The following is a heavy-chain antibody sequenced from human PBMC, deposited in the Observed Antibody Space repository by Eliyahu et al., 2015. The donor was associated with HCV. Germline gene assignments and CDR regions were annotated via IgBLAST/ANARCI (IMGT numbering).Heavy chain of an antibody. CDR2: SEXNGNGA. V-gene: IGHV3-74*01. J-gene: IGHJ5*01. Sequence: EEQLVESGGGLVQPGGSLXLSCGSSGFPLRTYDXHWVRXVPGKGLVWVSXSEXNGNGARYADYVRGRFLISRDNARNXVSLHMSSLRVDDTAVYYCARARTSLDSWGQGTLVTVSS. D-gene: IGHD1-14*01. CDR3: ARARTSLDS. CDR1: GFPLRTYD.